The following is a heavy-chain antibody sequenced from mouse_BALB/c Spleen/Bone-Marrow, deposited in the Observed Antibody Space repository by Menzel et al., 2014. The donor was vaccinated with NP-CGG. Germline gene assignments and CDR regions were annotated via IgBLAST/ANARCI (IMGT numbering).Heavy chain of an antibody. CDR2: IGYSGST. J-gene: IGHJ2*01. Sequence: DVKLQESGPGLVKPSQSLSLTCTVTGYSITSDYAWNWIRQFPGNKLEWVGYIGYSGSTSYNPSLKSRISITRDTSKNQFFLQLNSVTTEDTATYYCARCRDYFDYWGQGTTLTVSS. CDR1: GYSITSDYA. CDR3: ARCRDYFDY. V-gene: IGHV3-2*02. D-gene: IGHD6-1*01.